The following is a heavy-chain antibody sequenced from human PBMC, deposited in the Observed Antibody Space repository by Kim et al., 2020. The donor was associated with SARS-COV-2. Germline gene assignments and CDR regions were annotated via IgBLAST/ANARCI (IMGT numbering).Heavy chain of an antibody. V-gene: IGHV7-4-1*02. CDR1: GYTFTSYA. D-gene: IGHD2-15*01. Sequence: DSVKVSCKASGYTFTSYAMNWVRQAPGQGLEWMGWINTNTGNPTYAQGFTGRFVFSLDTSVSTAYLQISSLKAEDTAVYYCARHILRYCSGGSCYPAGDWGQGTLVTVSS. CDR2: INTNTGNP. J-gene: IGHJ4*02. CDR3: ARHILRYCSGGSCYPAGD.